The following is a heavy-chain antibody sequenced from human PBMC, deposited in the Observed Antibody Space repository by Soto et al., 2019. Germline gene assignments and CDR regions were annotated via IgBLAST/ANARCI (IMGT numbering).Heavy chain of an antibody. V-gene: IGHV3-53*01. CDR1: GFTVSSNY. J-gene: IGHJ6*02. D-gene: IGHD5-12*01. CDR2: IYSGGST. Sequence: GGSLRLSCAASGFTVSSNYMSWVRQAPGKGLEWVSVIYSGGSTYYADSVKGRFTISRDNSKNTLYLQMNSLRAEDTAVYYCARERSGYDFRRYGMDVWGQGTTVTVSS. CDR3: ARERSGYDFRRYGMDV.